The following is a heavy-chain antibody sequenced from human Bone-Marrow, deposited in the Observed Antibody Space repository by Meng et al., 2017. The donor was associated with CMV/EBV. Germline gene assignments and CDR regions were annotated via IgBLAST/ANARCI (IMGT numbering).Heavy chain of an antibody. V-gene: IGHV3-43D*03. CDR2: ISWDGGST. D-gene: IGHD3-22*01. CDR3: AKGGYYDSSGLDY. Sequence: GESLKISCAASGFTFDDYAMHWVRQAPGKGLEWVSLISWDGGSTYYADSVKGRFTISRDNSKNSLYLQMNSLRAEDTALYYCAKGGYYDSSGLDYWGQGTLVTVSS. CDR1: GFTFDDYA. J-gene: IGHJ4*02.